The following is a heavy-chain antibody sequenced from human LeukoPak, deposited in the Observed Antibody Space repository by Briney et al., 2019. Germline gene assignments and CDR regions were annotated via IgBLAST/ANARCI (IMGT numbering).Heavy chain of an antibody. V-gene: IGHV3-53*01. J-gene: IGHJ4*02. Sequence: GGSLRLSCEASGFSVSNYMSWVRQAPGKGLEWVSVIYSNGNTYYADSVKGRFTISRDNSKNTLYLQMNSLRAEDTAVYYCARRAGAYSHPYDYWGQGTLVTVSS. CDR3: ARRAGAYSHPYDY. CDR2: IYSNGNT. D-gene: IGHD4/OR15-4a*01. CDR1: GFSVSNY.